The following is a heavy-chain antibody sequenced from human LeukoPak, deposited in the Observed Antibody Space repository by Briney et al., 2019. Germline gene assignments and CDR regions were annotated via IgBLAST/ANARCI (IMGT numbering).Heavy chain of an antibody. CDR3: ARERQAGGTPFDY. CDR1: GFTFTGHS. Sequence: GGSLRLSCVASGFTFTGHSMHWVRQAPGKGLEWVGVVAHDEKTIFYADSVKGRFTISRDNSKNTLYLQMNSLRDDDTAVYYCARERQAGGTPFDYWGQGSLVTVSS. J-gene: IGHJ4*02. CDR2: VAHDEKTI. V-gene: IGHV3-30*04. D-gene: IGHD1-7*01.